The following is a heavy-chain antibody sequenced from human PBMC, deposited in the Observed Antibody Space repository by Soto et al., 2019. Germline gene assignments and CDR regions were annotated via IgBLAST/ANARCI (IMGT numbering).Heavy chain of an antibody. D-gene: IGHD6-13*01. V-gene: IGHV3-33*01. CDR1: GFTFSSYC. CDR3: AAPSGYSKGNGPFDY. CDR2: IWYDGSNK. Sequence: GGSLRLSCAASGFTFSSYCMHWVRQAPGKGLEWVAVIWYDGSNKYYADSVKGRFTISRDNSKNTLYLQMNSLRAEDTAVYYCAAPSGYSKGNGPFDYWGQGTLVTVSS. J-gene: IGHJ4*02.